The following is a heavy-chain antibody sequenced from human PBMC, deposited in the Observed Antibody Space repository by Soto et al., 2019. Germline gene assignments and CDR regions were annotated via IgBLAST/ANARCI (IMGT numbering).Heavy chain of an antibody. CDR3: ARPLTTDWELLIIAY. CDR2: INAGGTSI. J-gene: IGHJ4*02. D-gene: IGHD1-26*01. Sequence: GGSLRLSCVGSGFSFSSYWVHWVRQPPGKGLEWVSRINAGGTSISYADSVKGRFTISRDNAKNTLYLQMDGLGVDDTAVYYCARPLTTDWELLIIAYWGQGTLVNVSS. CDR1: GFSFSSYW. V-gene: IGHV3-74*01.